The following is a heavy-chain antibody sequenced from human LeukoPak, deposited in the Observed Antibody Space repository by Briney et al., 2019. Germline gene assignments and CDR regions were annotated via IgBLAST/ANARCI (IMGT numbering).Heavy chain of an antibody. D-gene: IGHD3-9*01. CDR3: ARANGYYDILTGGDAFDI. CDR1: GFTFSSYA. J-gene: IGHJ3*02. V-gene: IGHV3-23*01. Sequence: SGGSLRLSCAASGFTFSSYAMSWVRQAPGKGLEWVSAISGSGGSTYYADSVKGRFTISRDNAKNSLYLQMNSLRAEDTAVYYCARANGYYDILTGGDAFDIWGQGTMVTVSS. CDR2: ISGSGGST.